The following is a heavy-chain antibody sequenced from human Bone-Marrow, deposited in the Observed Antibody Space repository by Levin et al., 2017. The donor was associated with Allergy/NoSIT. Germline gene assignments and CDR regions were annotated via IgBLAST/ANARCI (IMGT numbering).Heavy chain of an antibody. V-gene: IGHV3-7*04. D-gene: IGHD2-15*01. CDR2: IKQDGSEK. CDR3: ARGLTHCSGGSCYAY. J-gene: IGHJ4*02. Sequence: ETLSLTCAASGFTFSSYWMSWVRQAPGKGLEWVANIKQDGSEKYYVDSVKGRFTISRDNAKNSLYLQMNSLRAEDTAVYYCARGLTHCSGGSCYAYWGQGTLVTVSS. CDR1: GFTFSSYW.